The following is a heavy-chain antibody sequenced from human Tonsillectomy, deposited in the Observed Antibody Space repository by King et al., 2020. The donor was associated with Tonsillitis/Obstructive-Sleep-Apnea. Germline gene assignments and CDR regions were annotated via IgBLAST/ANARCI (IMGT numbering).Heavy chain of an antibody. CDR1: GFTFSIYA. Sequence: VQLVESGGGVVQPGRSLRLSCAASGFTFSIYAMHWVLQAPGKGLEGVAVISYDGSNKYYADSVKGRFTISRDNSKNTLYLQMNSLRAEDTAVYYCARQRGVTTTWFDPWGQGTLVTVSS. CDR2: ISYDGSNK. CDR3: ARQRGVTTTWFDP. V-gene: IGHV3-30*01. D-gene: IGHD5-18*01. J-gene: IGHJ5*02.